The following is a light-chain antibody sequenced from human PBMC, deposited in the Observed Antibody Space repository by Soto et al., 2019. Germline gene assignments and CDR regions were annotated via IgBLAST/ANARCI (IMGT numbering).Light chain of an antibody. V-gene: IGKV1-12*01. CDR2: TVS. CDR3: QQANSFPLT. Sequence: DIQMTQSPSSVSASVGDRVTITCRASQGISSWLAWYQQKPGKAPKLRIYTVSSLQSGVPSRFRGSGSVTEFTLTITSLQAEDFATYYCQQANSFPLTVGGGTKVEIK. CDR1: QGISSW. J-gene: IGKJ4*01.